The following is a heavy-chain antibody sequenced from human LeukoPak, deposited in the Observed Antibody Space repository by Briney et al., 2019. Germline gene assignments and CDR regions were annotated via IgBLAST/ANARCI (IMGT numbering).Heavy chain of an antibody. CDR1: GFTFTTHW. Sequence: GGSLRLSCAASGFTFTTHWMSWVRQAPGKGLEWVANIKQNGNDKHYLESVKGRFTISRDNAKNSLYLQMNSLRAEDTAVYYCARLSDTEGSSTSYRASDIWGQGTLVAVSS. V-gene: IGHV3-7*01. D-gene: IGHD2-2*01. CDR2: IKQNGNDK. CDR3: ARLSDTEGSSTSYRASDI. J-gene: IGHJ3*02.